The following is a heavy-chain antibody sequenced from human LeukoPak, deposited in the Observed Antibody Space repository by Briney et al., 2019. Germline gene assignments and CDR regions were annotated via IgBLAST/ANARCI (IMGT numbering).Heavy chain of an antibody. CDR2: IYHSGST. V-gene: IGHV4-30-2*01. D-gene: IGHD6-13*01. CDR1: GGSISSGGYS. CDR3: AREVRYSSSWIFDY. Sequence: SETLSLTCAVSGGSISSGGYSWSWIRQPPGKGLEWIGYIYHSGSTYYNPSLKSRVTISVDRSKNQLSLKLSSVTAADTAVYYCAREVRYSSSWIFDYWGQGTLVTVSS. J-gene: IGHJ4*02.